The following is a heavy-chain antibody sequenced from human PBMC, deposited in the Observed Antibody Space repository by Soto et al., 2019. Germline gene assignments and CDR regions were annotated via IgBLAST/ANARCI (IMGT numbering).Heavy chain of an antibody. D-gene: IGHD3-10*01. J-gene: IGHJ6*02. V-gene: IGHV4-31*03. CDR2: IYYSGST. CDR3: ARNDGSGRYSYYYYYGMDV. CDR1: GGSISSGGYY. Sequence: SSETLSLTCTVSGGSISSGGYYWSWIRQHPGKGLEWIGYIYYSGSTYYNPSLKSRVTISVDTSKNQFSLKLSSVTAADTAVYYCARNDGSGRYSYYYYYGMDVWGQGTTVTVSS.